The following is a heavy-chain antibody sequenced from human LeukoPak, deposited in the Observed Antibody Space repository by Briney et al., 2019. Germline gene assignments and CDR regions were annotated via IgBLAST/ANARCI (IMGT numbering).Heavy chain of an antibody. J-gene: IGHJ4*02. V-gene: IGHV3-23*01. CDR3: AKWPEGAMDYFDY. CDR1: GFTFSSYG. CDR2: ISGDGTRT. D-gene: IGHD3-16*01. Sequence: GGSLRLSCAASGFTFSSYGMHWARQAPVKGLEWVSAISGDGTRTYYADSVKGRFTISRDNSKNTLYLEMSSLRVEDTAIYYCAKWPEGAMDYFDYWGQGTLVTVSS.